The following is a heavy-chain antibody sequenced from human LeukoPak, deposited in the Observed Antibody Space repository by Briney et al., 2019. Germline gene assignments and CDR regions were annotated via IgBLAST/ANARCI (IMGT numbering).Heavy chain of an antibody. J-gene: IGHJ4*02. CDR2: IYYSGST. V-gene: IGHV4-39*07. Sequence: SSETLSLTCTVSGGSITSSSYYWGWIRQPPGKGLEWIGSIYYSGSTHYSPSLKSRVTISVDMSKNQFSLKLSSVTAADTAIYYCARDASRIQLWPLWGQGTLVTVSS. CDR1: GGSITSSSYY. D-gene: IGHD5-18*01. CDR3: ARDASRIQLWPL.